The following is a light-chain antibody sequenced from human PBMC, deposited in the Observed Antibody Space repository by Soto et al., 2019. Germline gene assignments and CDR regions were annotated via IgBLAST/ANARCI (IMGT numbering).Light chain of an antibody. CDR1: RSNSGAGKD. J-gene: IGLJ2*01. V-gene: IGLV1-40*01. CDR2: GNN. Sequence: QSVRTQPPSVSGAPGQRVTISCTGSRSNSGAGKDVHWYQQLPGTAPKLLIYGNNNRPSGVPDRFSGSKSGTSASLAITGLQAEDEADYYCQSYDSSLSGSVFGGGTKLTVL. CDR3: QSYDSSLSGSV.